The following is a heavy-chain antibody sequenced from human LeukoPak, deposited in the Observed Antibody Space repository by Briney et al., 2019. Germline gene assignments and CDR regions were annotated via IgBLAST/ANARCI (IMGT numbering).Heavy chain of an antibody. J-gene: IGHJ5*02. CDR3: ARRPLSWCTSTSCYTNWFDP. D-gene: IGHD2-2*02. CDR2: INHSGST. V-gene: IGHV4-34*01. Sequence: SETLSLTCAVYGGSFSGYYWSWMRQPPGKGLEWIEEINHSGSTNYNPSLKSRVTISVDTSKNQFSLKLSSVTAADTAVYYCARRPLSWCTSTSCYTNWFDPWGQGTLVTVSS. CDR1: GGSFSGYY.